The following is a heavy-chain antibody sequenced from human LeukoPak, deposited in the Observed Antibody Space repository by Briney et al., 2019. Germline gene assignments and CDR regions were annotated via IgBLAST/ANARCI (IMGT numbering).Heavy chain of an antibody. V-gene: IGHV3-21*01. Sequence: GGSLRLSCAASGFPFSDYSMNCVRQAPGKGLEWVSSISSSGDYIYSADSVKGRFTISRDNAKNSLYLQMTNLSAEDTAVYFCVRDLVRGVHPVFYFDLWGRGTLVTVSS. CDR2: ISSSGDYI. J-gene: IGHJ2*01. CDR1: GFPFSDYS. D-gene: IGHD3-10*01. CDR3: VRDLVRGVHPVFYFDL.